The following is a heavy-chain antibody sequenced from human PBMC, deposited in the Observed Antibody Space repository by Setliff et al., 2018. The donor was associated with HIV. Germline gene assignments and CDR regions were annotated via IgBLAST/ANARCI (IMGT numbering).Heavy chain of an antibody. CDR2: INHSGST. V-gene: IGHV4-34*01. D-gene: IGHD3-3*01. CDR3: ARGTAYYNFWSGYSQDYYYYMDV. Sequence: PSETLSLTCAVYGGSFSGYYWSWIRQSPGKGLEWIGEINHSGSTKYNPSLKSRVTISVDTFKNQFSLKLSSVTAADTAVYYCARGTAYYNFWSGYSQDYYYYMDVWGKGTTVTVSS. CDR1: GGSFSGYY. J-gene: IGHJ6*03.